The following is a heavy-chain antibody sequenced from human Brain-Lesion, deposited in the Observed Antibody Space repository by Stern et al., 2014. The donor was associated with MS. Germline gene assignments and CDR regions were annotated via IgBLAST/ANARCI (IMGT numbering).Heavy chain of an antibody. J-gene: IGHJ4*02. CDR3: GRKTGGYTYGDTDFFDF. Sequence: QLQLQESGPGLVKPSQTLSLTCSVSGGSISSGSYYWNWIRQPAGTGLEWIGRIYAGGGTNYSPALKSRVFISGDTSKNQFSLKLSAVTAADAAMDYCGRKTGGYTYGDTDFFDFWGQGTLVTVSS. CDR1: GGSISSGSYY. CDR2: IYAGGGT. V-gene: IGHV4-61*02. D-gene: IGHD5-18*01.